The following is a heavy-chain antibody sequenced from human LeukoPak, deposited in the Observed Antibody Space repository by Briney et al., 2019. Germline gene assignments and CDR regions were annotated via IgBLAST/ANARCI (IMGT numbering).Heavy chain of an antibody. D-gene: IGHD3-3*01. CDR1: GFTFSSYS. CDR2: IKSKTDGGTT. J-gene: IGHJ4*02. CDR3: TTRSGFWSGSDY. Sequence: GGSLRLSCAASGFTFSSYSMNWVRQAPGKGLEWVGRIKSKTDGGTTDYAAPVKGRFTISRDDSKNTLYLQMNSLKTEDTAVYYCTTRSGFWSGSDYWGRGTLVTVSS. V-gene: IGHV3-15*01.